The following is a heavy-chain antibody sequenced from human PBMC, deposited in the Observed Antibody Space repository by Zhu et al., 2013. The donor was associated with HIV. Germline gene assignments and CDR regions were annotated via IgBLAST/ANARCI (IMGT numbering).Heavy chain of an antibody. D-gene: IGHD6-13*01. CDR1: GFSISSGYY. V-gene: IGHV4-38-2*02. Sequence: QVQLQESGPGLVKPSEALSLTCTVSGFSISSGYYWGWIRKPPGKGLEWIGAIYHNGNTFYNPSLKSRVTISVDTSENQFSLKLNSVTAADTALYYCAREMGQRLVQNAFDFWGLGTEVTVSP. CDR3: AREMGQRLVQNAFDF. J-gene: IGHJ3*01. CDR2: IYHNGNT.